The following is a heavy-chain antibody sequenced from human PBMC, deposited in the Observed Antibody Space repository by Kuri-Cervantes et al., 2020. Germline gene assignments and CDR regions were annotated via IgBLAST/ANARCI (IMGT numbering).Heavy chain of an antibody. D-gene: IGHD6-13*01. CDR1: GFTFSSYD. Sequence: GESLKISCAASGFTFSSYDMHWVRQATGKGLEWVSAIGTAGDTYYPGSVKGRFTISRENAKNSLYLQMNSLRAEDTAVYYCARAYSSSWYYFDYWGQGTLVTVSS. CDR3: ARAYSSSWYYFDY. J-gene: IGHJ4*02. CDR2: IGTAGDT. V-gene: IGHV3-13*01.